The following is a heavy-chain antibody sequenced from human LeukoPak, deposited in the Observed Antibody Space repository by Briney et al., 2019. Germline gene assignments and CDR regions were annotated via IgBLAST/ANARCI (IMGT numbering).Heavy chain of an antibody. J-gene: IGHJ4*02. D-gene: IGHD2/OR15-2a*01. CDR1: GGSISSYY. V-gene: IGHV4-59*12. Sequence: SETLSLTCTVSGGSISSYYWSWIRQPPGKGLEWIGYIYYSGSTNYNPSLKSRVTISVDTSKNQFSLKLTSVTAADTALYFCARDYLYAPLRGLYFDYWGQGILVTVSS. CDR2: IYYSGST. CDR3: ARDYLYAPLRGLYFDY.